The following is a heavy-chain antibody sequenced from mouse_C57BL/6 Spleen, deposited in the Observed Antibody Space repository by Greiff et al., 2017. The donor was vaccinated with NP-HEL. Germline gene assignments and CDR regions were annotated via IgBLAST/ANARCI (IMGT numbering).Heavy chain of an antibody. J-gene: IGHJ3*01. CDR3: SRGYYGSSSFAY. V-gene: IGHV5-17*01. D-gene: IGHD1-1*01. CDR2: ISSGSSTT. Sequence: EVKLVESGGGLVKPGGSLKLSCAASGFTFSDYGMHWVRQAPGKGLEWVGYISSGSSTTYYADTVKGRFTISRDNAKNTLFLQMTSLRSEDTAMYYCSRGYYGSSSFAYWGQGTLVTVSA. CDR1: GFTFSDYG.